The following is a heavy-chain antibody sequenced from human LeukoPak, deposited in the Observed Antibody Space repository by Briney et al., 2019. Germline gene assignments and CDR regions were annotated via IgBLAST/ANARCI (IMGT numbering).Heavy chain of an antibody. CDR3: ARDYYSRFDY. CDR2: IWYDGSNK. D-gene: IGHD3-22*01. CDR1: GFIFSTYG. J-gene: IGHJ4*02. Sequence: GRSLRLSCAASGFIFSTYGMHWVRQAPGKGLDWVAVIWYDGSNKYYGDSVKGRFTVSRDNSRNTLYLQMNSLRAEDTAVYYCARDYYSRFDYWGQGTLVTVSS. V-gene: IGHV3-33*01.